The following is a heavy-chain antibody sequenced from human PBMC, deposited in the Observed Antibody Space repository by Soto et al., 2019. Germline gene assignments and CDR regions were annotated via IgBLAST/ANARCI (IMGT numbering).Heavy chain of an antibody. J-gene: IGHJ5*02. D-gene: IGHD2-15*01. CDR2: IRGVAGST. CDR1: GFTFSTFD. Sequence: PGGSLRLSCAASGFTFSTFDMTWVRQAPGKGLEWVSLIRGVAGSTHYPDSVKGRFTISRDNSKNTLYLQMNSLRAEDTAVYYCAKDIGEVVAARQFADWFDPWGQGTLVTVSS. CDR3: AKDIGEVVAARQFADWFDP. V-gene: IGHV3-23*01.